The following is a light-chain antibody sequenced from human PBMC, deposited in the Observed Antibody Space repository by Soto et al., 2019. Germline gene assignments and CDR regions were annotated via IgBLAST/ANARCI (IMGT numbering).Light chain of an antibody. Sequence: QSVLTQPPSASGTPGQRVTISCSGSNSNIGINAVNWYQQLPGTAPKLVIYDNNQRPSGVPDRFSGSKSGISASLAISGLQSEDEADYSCAAWDDSLNGLVFGTGTKLTVL. CDR2: DNN. V-gene: IGLV1-44*01. J-gene: IGLJ1*01. CDR3: AAWDDSLNGLV. CDR1: NSNIGINA.